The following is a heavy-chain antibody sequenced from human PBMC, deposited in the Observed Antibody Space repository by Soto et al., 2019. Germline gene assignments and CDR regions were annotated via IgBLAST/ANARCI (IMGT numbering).Heavy chain of an antibody. V-gene: IGHV2-5*02. D-gene: IGHD1-1*01. Sequence: QITLVESGPTLVKPTQTLTLTCTFSGFSLDTPGVAVGWIRQPPGKALEWLAHIYWDEDKRYRPSLETRLSITTDASKSQVLLRMTYMDPVNTGTYYCAHMADLGTFYWYFDLWGRGTMVTVSS. CDR2: IYWDEDK. CDR1: GFSLDTPGVA. J-gene: IGHJ2*01. CDR3: AHMADLGTFYWYFDL.